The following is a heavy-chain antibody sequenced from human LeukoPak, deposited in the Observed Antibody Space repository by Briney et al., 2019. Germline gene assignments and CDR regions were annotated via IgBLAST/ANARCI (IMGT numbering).Heavy chain of an antibody. J-gene: IGHJ2*01. D-gene: IGHD3-10*01. CDR3: AKAPYGSGKRGWYFDL. CDR2: ISGSGGST. V-gene: IGHV3-23*01. Sequence: GGSLRLSXAASGFTFSSYAMSWVRQAPGKGLEWVSAISGSGGSTYYADSVKGRFTISRDNSKNTLYLQMNSLRAEDTAVYYCAKAPYGSGKRGWYFDLWGRGTLVTVSS. CDR1: GFTFSSYA.